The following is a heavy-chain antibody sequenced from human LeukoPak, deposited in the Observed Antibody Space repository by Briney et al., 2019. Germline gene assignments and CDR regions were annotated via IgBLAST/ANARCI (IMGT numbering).Heavy chain of an antibody. CDR3: ARVSEDYSSGWYEEYFQY. CDR1: GFTFSSYG. CDR2: IWYYGSKK. Sequence: GGSLRLSCAASGFTFSSYGMHWVRQAPGKGLEGVAVIWYYGSKKNYADSVKGRFTISRDNSKNTLNLQMTSLRAEDTAVYYCARVSEDYSSGWYEEYFQYWGQGTLVIVSS. V-gene: IGHV3-33*08. D-gene: IGHD6-19*01. J-gene: IGHJ1*01.